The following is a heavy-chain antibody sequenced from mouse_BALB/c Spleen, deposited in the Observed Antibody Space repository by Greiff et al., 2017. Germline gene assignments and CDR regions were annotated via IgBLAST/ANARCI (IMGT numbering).Heavy chain of an antibody. J-gene: IGHJ2*01. Sequence: EVQLVESGGGLVKPGGSLKLSCAASGFTFSSYAMSWVRQSPEKRLEWVAEISSGGSYTYYPDTVTGRFTISRDNAKNTLYLEMSSLRSEDTAMYYCARCDYNYFDYWGQGTTLTVSS. V-gene: IGHV5-9-4*01. D-gene: IGHD2-4*01. CDR1: GFTFSSYA. CDR3: ARCDYNYFDY. CDR2: ISSGGSYT.